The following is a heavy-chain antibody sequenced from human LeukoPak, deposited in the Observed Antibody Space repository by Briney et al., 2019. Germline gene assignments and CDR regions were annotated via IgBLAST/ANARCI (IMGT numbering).Heavy chain of an antibody. CDR1: GYSFTSYW. Sequence: GESLKISCKGSGYSFTSYWIGWVRQMPGKGLEWMGIIYPGDSDTRYSPSFQGQVTISADKSISTAYLQWSSLKASDTAMYYCASWGYSSGWYDAFGIWGQGTVVTVSS. J-gene: IGHJ3*02. CDR2: IYPGDSDT. CDR3: ASWGYSSGWYDAFGI. V-gene: IGHV5-51*01. D-gene: IGHD6-19*01.